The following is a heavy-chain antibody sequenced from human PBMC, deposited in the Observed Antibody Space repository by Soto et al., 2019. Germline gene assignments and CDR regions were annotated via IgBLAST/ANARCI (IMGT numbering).Heavy chain of an antibody. CDR1: GYTFTSYG. J-gene: IGHJ6*02. D-gene: IGHD3-3*01. V-gene: IGHV1-18*04. CDR2: ISAYNGNT. Sequence: ASVKVSCKASGYTFTSYGISWVRQAPGQGLEWMGWISAYNGNTNYAQKLQGRVTMTTDTSTSTAYMELRSLRSDDTAVYYCARDCVTIFEVVIMGNYYYYGMDVWGQGTTVTVSS. CDR3: ARDCVTIFEVVIMGNYYYYGMDV.